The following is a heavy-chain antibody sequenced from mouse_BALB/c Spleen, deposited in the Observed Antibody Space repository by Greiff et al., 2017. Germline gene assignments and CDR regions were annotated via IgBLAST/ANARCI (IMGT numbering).Heavy chain of an antibody. D-gene: IGHD1-1*01. V-gene: IGHV5-12-2*01. J-gene: IGHJ4*01. CDR2: ISNGGGST. CDR1: GFTFSSYT. Sequence: EVMLVESGGGLVQPGGSLKLSCAASGFTFSSYTMSWVRQTPEKRLEWVAYISNGGGSTYYPDTVKGRFTISRDNAKNTLYLQMSSLKSEDTAMYYCARHDYGSSYAMDYWGQGTSVTVSS. CDR3: ARHDYGSSYAMDY.